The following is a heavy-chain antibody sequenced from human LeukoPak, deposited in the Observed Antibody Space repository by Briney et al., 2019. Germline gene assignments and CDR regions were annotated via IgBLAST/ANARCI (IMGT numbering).Heavy chain of an antibody. CDR3: ARGGLTMVRGVIIENWFDP. Sequence: AETLSLTCSVSGISIRSHYWSWIRQPPGKGLEWIGYIYHSGSTSYNPSLESRVTISVDTSKNYFSLKLNSVTAADTAVYYCARGGLTMVRGVIIENWFDPWGQGTLVTLSS. D-gene: IGHD3-10*01. CDR2: IYHSGST. J-gene: IGHJ5*02. V-gene: IGHV4-59*11. CDR1: GISIRSHY.